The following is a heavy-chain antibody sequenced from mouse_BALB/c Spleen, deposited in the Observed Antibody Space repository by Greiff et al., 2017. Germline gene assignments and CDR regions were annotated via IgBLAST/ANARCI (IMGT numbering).Heavy chain of an antibody. CDR1: GFSLTSYG. CDR3: AREAGTAY. CDR2: IWAGGST. D-gene: IGHD4-1*01. J-gene: IGHJ3*01. Sequence: VKVVESGPGLVAPSQSLSITCTVSGFSLTSYGVHWVRQPPGKGLEWLGVIWAGGSTNYNSALMSRLSISKDNSKSQVFLKMNSLQTDDTAMYYCAREAGTAYWGQGTLVTVSA. V-gene: IGHV2-9*02.